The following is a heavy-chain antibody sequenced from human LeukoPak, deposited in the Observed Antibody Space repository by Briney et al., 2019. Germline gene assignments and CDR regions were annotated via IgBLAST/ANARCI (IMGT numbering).Heavy chain of an antibody. D-gene: IGHD2-2*01. CDR3: ARRRRYCSSTSCPLTFNWFDP. V-gene: IGHV4-39*01. Sequence: SETLSLTCTVSGGSISSSSYYWGWIRQPPGKGLEWIGSIYYSGSTYYNPSLKSRVTISVDTSKNQFSLKLSSVTAADTAVYYCARRRRYCSSTSCPLTFNWFDPWGQGTLVTVSS. J-gene: IGHJ5*02. CDR1: GGSISSSSYY. CDR2: IYYSGST.